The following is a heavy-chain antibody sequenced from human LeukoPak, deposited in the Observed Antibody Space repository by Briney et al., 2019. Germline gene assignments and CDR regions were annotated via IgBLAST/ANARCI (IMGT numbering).Heavy chain of an antibody. D-gene: IGHD3-22*01. V-gene: IGHV3-48*01. Sequence: PGGSLRLSCAASGFTFSTSNMNWVRQAPGKGLEWVSFITTSSSTIYYADSVKGRFTISRDNDKNSLYLQMNSLRAEDTAVYYCARDSGYPRAHGFDIWGQGTMVTVSS. J-gene: IGHJ3*02. CDR3: ARDSGYPRAHGFDI. CDR1: GFTFSTSN. CDR2: ITTSSSTI.